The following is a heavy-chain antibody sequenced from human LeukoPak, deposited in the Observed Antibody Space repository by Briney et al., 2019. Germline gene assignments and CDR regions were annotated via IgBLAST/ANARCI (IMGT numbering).Heavy chain of an antibody. CDR1: GFTFRSYS. Sequence: GGSLRLSCAASGFTFRSYSMNWVRQAPGKGLEWVSAIDPSSTYIYYADSVKGRFTISRDNAENSLYLQMNSLGVEDTAVYYCARAPTVLVGYCSSSSCQADYWGQGTLVTVSS. V-gene: IGHV3-21*01. D-gene: IGHD2-2*01. CDR3: ARAPTVLVGYCSSSSCQADY. J-gene: IGHJ4*02. CDR2: IDPSSTYI.